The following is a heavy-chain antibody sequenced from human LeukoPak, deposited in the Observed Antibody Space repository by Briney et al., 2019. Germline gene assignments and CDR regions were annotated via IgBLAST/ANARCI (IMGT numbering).Heavy chain of an antibody. Sequence: GRSLRLSCAASRFTFSSYGMHWVRQAPGNGLEWVALISYDGSNKYYTDSVKGRFTISRDNSKNTLYLQMDSLRAEDTAVYYCVKDRGYSYGYFDYWGQGTLVTVSS. J-gene: IGHJ4*02. D-gene: IGHD5-18*01. V-gene: IGHV3-30*18. CDR1: RFTFSSYG. CDR3: VKDRGYSYGYFDY. CDR2: ISYDGSNK.